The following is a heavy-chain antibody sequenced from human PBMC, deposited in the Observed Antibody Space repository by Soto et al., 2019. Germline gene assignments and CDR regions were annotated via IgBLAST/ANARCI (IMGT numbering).Heavy chain of an antibody. CDR2: INTFSGTI. J-gene: IGHJ4*02. V-gene: IGHV3-48*01. CDR1: GFTFSSYS. Sequence: GESLKISCAASGFTFSSYSMNWVRQAPGKGLEWVSYINTFSGTISYADSVKGRFTISSDSAQNSLYLQMDSLRAEDTAVYYCATDLHYSFDHWGQGTLVTVSS. CDR3: ATDLHYSFDH.